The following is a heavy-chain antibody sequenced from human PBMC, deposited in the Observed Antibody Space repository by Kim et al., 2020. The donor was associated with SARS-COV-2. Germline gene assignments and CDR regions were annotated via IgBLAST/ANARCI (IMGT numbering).Heavy chain of an antibody. V-gene: IGHV5-51*01. D-gene: IGHD1-26*01. CDR3: ARQGSRFGVGAIRRYNWFDP. J-gene: IGHJ5*02. CDR2: IYPGDSDT. Sequence: GESLKISCKGSGYSFTSYWIGWVRQMPGKGLEWMGIIYPGDSDTRYSPSFQGQVTISADKSISTAYLQWSSLKASDTAMYYCARQGSRFGVGAIRRYNWFDPWGQGTLVTVSS. CDR1: GYSFTSYW.